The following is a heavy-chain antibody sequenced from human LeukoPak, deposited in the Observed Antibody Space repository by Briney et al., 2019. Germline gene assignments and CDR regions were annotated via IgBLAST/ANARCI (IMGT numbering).Heavy chain of an antibody. CDR3: ATLAATGTGGVDY. J-gene: IGHJ4*02. D-gene: IGHD6-13*01. V-gene: IGHV3-9*01. CDR1: GFSFGDYV. CDR2: ITWNSGTI. Sequence: GRSLRLSCAASGFSFGDYVMNWVRQAPGKGLEWVSGITWNSGTIDYADSVKGRFTISRDNAKNSLYLQMNSLRAEDTALYYCATLAATGTGGVDYWGQGTLVTVSS.